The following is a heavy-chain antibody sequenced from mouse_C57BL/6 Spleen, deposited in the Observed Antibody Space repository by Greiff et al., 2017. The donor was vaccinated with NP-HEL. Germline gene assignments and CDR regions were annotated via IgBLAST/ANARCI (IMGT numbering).Heavy chain of an antibody. Sequence: QVQLQQSGAELVKPGASVKISCKASGYAFSSYWMNWVKQRPGKGLEWIGQIYPGDGDTNYNGKFKGRATLTADKSSSTAYMQLSSLTAEDSAVYCCAGGVRDCCAMDYWGQGTSVTVSS. CDR2: IYPGDGDT. D-gene: IGHD2-14*01. V-gene: IGHV1-80*01. CDR3: AGGVRDCCAMDY. CDR1: GYAFSSYW. J-gene: IGHJ4*01.